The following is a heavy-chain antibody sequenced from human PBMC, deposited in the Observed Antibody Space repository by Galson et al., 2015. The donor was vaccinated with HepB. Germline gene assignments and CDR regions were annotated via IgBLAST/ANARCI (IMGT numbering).Heavy chain of an antibody. J-gene: IGHJ4*02. D-gene: IGHD1-26*01. CDR1: GFTVSRNY. Sequence: SLRLSCAASGFTVSRNYMTWVRQAPGKGLEWVSVIYSGGSTYYADPVKGRFTISRDNSKNTVYLQMNSVRSEDTAVYYCARVGSGSYDYWGQGTLVTVSS. CDR3: ARVGSGSYDY. V-gene: IGHV3-66*02. CDR2: IYSGGST.